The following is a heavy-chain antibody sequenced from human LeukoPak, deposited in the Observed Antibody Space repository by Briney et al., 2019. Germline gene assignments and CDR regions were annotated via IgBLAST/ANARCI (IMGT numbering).Heavy chain of an antibody. CDR1: GSSITGRYF. Sequence: SETLSLTCSVSGSSITGRYFWGWIRQPPGKGLEWIGHIHHTETAYYNPSLQSRVTISKDTSNDQFSLIFTSVTAADTAVYYCARYRLYDSLTGLPDAFDIWGQGTMVTV. CDR2: IHHTETA. CDR3: ARYRLYDSLTGLPDAFDI. V-gene: IGHV4-38-2*01. J-gene: IGHJ3*02. D-gene: IGHD3-9*01.